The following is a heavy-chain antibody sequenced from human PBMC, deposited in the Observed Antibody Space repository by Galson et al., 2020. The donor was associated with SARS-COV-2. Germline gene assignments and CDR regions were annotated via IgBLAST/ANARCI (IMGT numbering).Heavy chain of an antibody. D-gene: IGHD1-26*01. J-gene: IGHJ4*02. Sequence: ETSETLSLTCTVSGDSNSNYYWTWIRQPAGKTLEWIGRISSSGSTNYNPSLKSRVTMSVDTSKNQFSLKLRSVTAADTAVYYCARFNSGSYQGFDYWGQGTLVTVSS. V-gene: IGHV4-4*07. CDR1: GDSNSNYY. CDR3: ARFNSGSYQGFDY. CDR2: ISSSGST.